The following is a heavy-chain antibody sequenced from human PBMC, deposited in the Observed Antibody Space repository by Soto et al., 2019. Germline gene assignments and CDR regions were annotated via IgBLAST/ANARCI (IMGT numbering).Heavy chain of an antibody. CDR2: ISGTAGTI. Sequence: QVQLVESGGGLVKPGGSLRLSCEASGITFSDHYMTWIRQAPGKGLEWISHISGTAGTIYYADSVKGRFTISRDNAKNSLFLQLTSLTAEDTAVYYCARAPYYGSGTYYYYALDVWGQGTTVTVSS. D-gene: IGHD3-10*01. V-gene: IGHV3-11*01. J-gene: IGHJ6*02. CDR1: GITFSDHY. CDR3: ARAPYYGSGTYYYYALDV.